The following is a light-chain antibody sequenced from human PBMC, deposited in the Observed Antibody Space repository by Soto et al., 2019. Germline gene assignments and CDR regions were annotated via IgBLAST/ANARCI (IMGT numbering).Light chain of an antibody. Sequence: QSALAQPASVSGSPGQSITISCTGTSSDVGGYNHVSWYQHSPGKAPKLILFAVSDRPSGVSHRFSGSKSGNTASLTISGLQADDEADYYCCSYTSLSTVVFGGGTKLPVL. CDR3: CSYTSLSTVV. CDR1: SSDVGGYNH. V-gene: IGLV2-14*01. CDR2: AVS. J-gene: IGLJ2*01.